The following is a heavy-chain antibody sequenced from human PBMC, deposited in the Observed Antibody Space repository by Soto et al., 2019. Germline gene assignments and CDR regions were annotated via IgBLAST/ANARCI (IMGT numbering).Heavy chain of an antibody. V-gene: IGHV3-23*01. CDR1: GFTLSSYA. J-gene: IGHJ4*01. Sequence: HPGGSLRLCCAASGFTLSSYAMCWARQAQGKGLEWVSAINGGGSTAYYADSVKGRFTISRDNSKNTLYLQMNSLRAEDAAVYYWARHQPSPSLWRHATLVPV. CDR2: INGGGSTA. CDR3: ARHQPSPSL.